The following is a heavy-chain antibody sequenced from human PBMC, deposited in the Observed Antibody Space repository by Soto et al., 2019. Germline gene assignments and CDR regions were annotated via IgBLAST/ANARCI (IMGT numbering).Heavy chain of an antibody. CDR3: VGDYGGLEGFDV. CDR2: ISGSDYRT. J-gene: IGHJ3*01. CDR1: VGSGFTFTDYA. D-gene: IGHD4-17*01. V-gene: IGHV3-23*01. Sequence: ESGGGLVQPGGSLRLSCVASVGSGFTFTDYAMAWVRQAPEKGLEWVSGISGSDYRTYYADSVKGRFTISRDNSKNMLFLQMNSLRAEDTAIYYCVGDYGGLEGFDVWGQGTMVTVSS.